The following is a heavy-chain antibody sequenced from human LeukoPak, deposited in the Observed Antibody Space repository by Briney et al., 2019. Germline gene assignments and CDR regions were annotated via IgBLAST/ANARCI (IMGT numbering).Heavy chain of an antibody. CDR3: ARGESVGPTGSFDY. V-gene: IGHV6-1*01. Sequence: SQTLSLTCAISGDSVSSNSAAWNWIRQFPSRGLEWLGRTFYRSKWYNDYAVSVKSRITINPDTSKNQFSLQVNSVTPEDTAVYYCARGESVGPTGSFDYWGQGTLVTVSS. D-gene: IGHD1-26*01. CDR1: GDSVSSNSAA. CDR2: TFYRSKWYN. J-gene: IGHJ4*02.